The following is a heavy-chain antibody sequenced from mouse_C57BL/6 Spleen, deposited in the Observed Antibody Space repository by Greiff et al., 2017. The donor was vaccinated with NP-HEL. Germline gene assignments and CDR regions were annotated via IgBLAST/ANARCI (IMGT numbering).Heavy chain of an antibody. J-gene: IGHJ1*03. CDR3: AREDDGYYVGYFDV. D-gene: IGHD2-3*01. CDR2: INYDGSST. Sequence: EVKLVESEGGLVQPGSSMKLSCTASGFTFSDYYMAWVRQVPEKGLEWVANINYDGSSTYYLDSLKSRFIISRDNAKNILYLQMSSLKSEDTATYYCAREDDGYYVGYFDVWGTGTTVTVSS. CDR1: GFTFSDYY. V-gene: IGHV5-16*01.